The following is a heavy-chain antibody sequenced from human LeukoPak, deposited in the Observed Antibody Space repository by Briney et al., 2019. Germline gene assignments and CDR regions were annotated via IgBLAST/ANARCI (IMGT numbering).Heavy chain of an antibody. CDR2: IYTSGNT. V-gene: IGHV4-61*02. Sequence: KPSQTLSLTCTVSSGSISSGNYYWSWIRQPAGKGLEWIGRIYTSGNTNYNPSLKSRVTISMDTSKNQFSLNLNHVTVADSAVYYCAREEISVAETIDSWGQGTLVTVSS. CDR3: AREEISVAETIDS. J-gene: IGHJ4*02. D-gene: IGHD6-19*01. CDR1: SGSISSGNYY.